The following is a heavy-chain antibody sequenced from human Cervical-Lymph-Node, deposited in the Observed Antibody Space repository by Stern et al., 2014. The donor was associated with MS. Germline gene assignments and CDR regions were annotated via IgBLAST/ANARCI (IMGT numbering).Heavy chain of an antibody. Sequence: EVQLGESGGGLVQPGGSLRLSCAASGFTFSNYAMTWVRQAPGKGLEWVSSICGSWGNTFYANSGKGRVIISRENSTEKVDMQMDGLRAEDTAKYHCAKGKTVTGTGYGVDVWGQGTTVVVSS. D-gene: IGHD6-19*01. CDR2: ICGSWGNT. CDR3: AKGKTVTGTGYGVDV. J-gene: IGHJ6*02. CDR1: GFTFSNYA. V-gene: IGHV3-23*04.